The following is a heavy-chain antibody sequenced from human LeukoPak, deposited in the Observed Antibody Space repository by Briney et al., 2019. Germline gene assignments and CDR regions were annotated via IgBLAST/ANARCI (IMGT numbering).Heavy chain of an antibody. J-gene: IGHJ6*02. CDR3: AKGVSVGEPWPVYGMDV. CDR2: MNPNSGNT. CDR1: GYTFTSYD. Sequence: ASVKVSCKASGYTFTSYDINWVRQATGQGLEWMGWMNPNSGNTGYAQKFQGRVTITRNTSISTAYMELSSLRSEDTAVYYCAKGVSVGEPWPVYGMDVWGQGTTVTVSS. D-gene: IGHD3-10*01. V-gene: IGHV1-8*03.